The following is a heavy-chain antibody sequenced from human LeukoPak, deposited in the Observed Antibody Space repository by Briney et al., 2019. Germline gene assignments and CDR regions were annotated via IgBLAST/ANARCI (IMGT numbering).Heavy chain of an antibody. V-gene: IGHV3-30-3*01. CDR1: GFTFSSYA. Sequence: PGRSLRLSCAASGFTFSSYAMHWVRQAPGKGLEWVAVISYDGSNKYYADSVKGRFTISRDNSKNTLYLQMNSLRAEDTAVYYCARENSRIAAAGTFSSYFDYWGQGTLVAVSS. J-gene: IGHJ4*02. CDR2: ISYDGSNK. D-gene: IGHD6-13*01. CDR3: ARENSRIAAAGTFSSYFDY.